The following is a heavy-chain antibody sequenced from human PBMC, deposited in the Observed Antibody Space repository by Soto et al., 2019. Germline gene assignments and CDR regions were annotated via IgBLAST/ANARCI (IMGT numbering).Heavy chain of an antibody. CDR2: INRDGRRT. CDR3: ARVLTGSWNWFDP. Sequence: VQLVESGGGLVQPGESLRLSCAASGFTFSSYWMHWVRQAPGKGLVWVSRINRDGRRTNYADSVKGRFTVSRDNAKNTQYLQMNSQRAEDTAVYSCARVLTGSWNWFDPWGQGTLVTVSS. V-gene: IGHV3-74*01. J-gene: IGHJ5*02. CDR1: GFTFSSYW. D-gene: IGHD6-13*01.